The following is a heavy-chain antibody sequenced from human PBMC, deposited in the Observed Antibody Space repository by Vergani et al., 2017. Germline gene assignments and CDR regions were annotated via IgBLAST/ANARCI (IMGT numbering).Heavy chain of an antibody. CDR2: INPNSGGT. V-gene: IGHV1-2*02. D-gene: IGHD2-15*01. Sequence: QVQLVQSGAEVKKPGASVKVSCKASGYTFTGYYMHWVRQAPGQGLEWMGWINPNSGGTNYAQKVQGRVTMTRDTSISTAYMELSRLRSDDTAVYYCARPYCSGGSCHPDIGGQGTMVTVSS. CDR3: ARPYCSGGSCHPDI. J-gene: IGHJ3*02. CDR1: GYTFTGYY.